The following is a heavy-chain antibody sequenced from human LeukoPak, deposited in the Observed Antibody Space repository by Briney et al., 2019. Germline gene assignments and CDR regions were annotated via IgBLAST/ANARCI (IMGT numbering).Heavy chain of an antibody. CDR2: IYYSGST. CDR1: GGSISSYY. CDR3: ARGHSLDY. V-gene: IGHV4-59*01. J-gene: IGHJ4*02. Sequence: SETLSLTCTVSGGSISSYYWSWIRQSPGKGLEWIGYIYYSGSTNYNPSLKSRVTISVDTSKNQFSLKLSSVTAADTAVYYCARGHSLDYWGQGTLVTVSS.